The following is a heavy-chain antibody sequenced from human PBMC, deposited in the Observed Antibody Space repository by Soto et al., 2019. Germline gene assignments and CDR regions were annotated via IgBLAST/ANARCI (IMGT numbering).Heavy chain of an antibody. J-gene: IGHJ5*02. Sequence: ASVKVSCKASGYTFTRYTMNWVRQAPGQRLEWMGWINPDNGNTKSSQKFQDRVIITRDTSASTAYMDLSSLRSEDTDVYYCARGIATGQFDPWGQGTLVTVSS. CDR3: ARGIATGQFDP. CDR2: INPDNGNT. D-gene: IGHD2-15*01. V-gene: IGHV1-3*01. CDR1: GYTFTRYT.